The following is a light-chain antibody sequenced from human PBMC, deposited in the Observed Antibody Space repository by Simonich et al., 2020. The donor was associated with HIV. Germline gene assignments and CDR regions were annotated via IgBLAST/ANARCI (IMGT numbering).Light chain of an antibody. CDR1: SSNIGSNT. CDR2: RNN. Sequence: QSVLTQPPSASGTPGQRVTISCSSSSSNIGSNTVNGYQQLPGTAPKLLIFRNNQRPSGVPARFSGSKSGTSASLAISGLQSEDEADYCCAAWDDSLNGPVFGGGTKLTVL. J-gene: IGLJ2*01. CDR3: AAWDDSLNGPV. V-gene: IGLV1-44*01.